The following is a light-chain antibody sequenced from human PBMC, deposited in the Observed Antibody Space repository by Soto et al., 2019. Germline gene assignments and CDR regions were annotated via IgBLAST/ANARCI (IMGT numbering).Light chain of an antibody. J-gene: IGKJ2*01. V-gene: IGKV3-20*01. CDR1: QSVASNY. CDR2: GAS. CDR3: QQYGNSPRT. Sequence: EIVLTQSPGTLSLSPGERATLSCRASQSVASNYLAWYQQKPGQAPSLLIYGASSRATGIPDRFSARGSGTDFTLTISRLEPEDYAVYYCQQYGNSPRTLGQGTKLEIK.